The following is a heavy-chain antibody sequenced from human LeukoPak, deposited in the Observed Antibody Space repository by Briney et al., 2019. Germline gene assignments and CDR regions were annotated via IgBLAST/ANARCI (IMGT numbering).Heavy chain of an antibody. J-gene: IGHJ6*03. Sequence: GESLKISCKGSGFSFTNYWIAWVRQMPGKGLEWMGIIYPGDSDTRYSPSFLGQVTISADKSISTAYLQWSSLKASDTAMYYCARRAYTYGRYYMDVWGKGTTVTDSS. CDR1: GFSFTNYW. D-gene: IGHD5-18*01. V-gene: IGHV5-51*01. CDR3: ARRAYTYGRYYMDV. CDR2: IYPGDSDT.